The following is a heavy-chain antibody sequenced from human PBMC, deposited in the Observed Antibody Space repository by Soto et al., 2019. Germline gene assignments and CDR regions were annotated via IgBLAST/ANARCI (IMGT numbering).Heavy chain of an antibody. CDR2: INHTGGT. V-gene: IGHV4-34*01. D-gene: IGHD3-3*01. Sequence: SETLSLTCAVYGGSVNGYYWNWIRQPPGKGLEWIGEINHTGGTHYIPSLKSRVTMSVDTSKNQFSLRLSSVTAADTAIYYCATRITVFGLLIPPFDPWGQGTQVTVSS. CDR3: ATRITVFGLLIPPFDP. J-gene: IGHJ5*02. CDR1: GGSVNGYY.